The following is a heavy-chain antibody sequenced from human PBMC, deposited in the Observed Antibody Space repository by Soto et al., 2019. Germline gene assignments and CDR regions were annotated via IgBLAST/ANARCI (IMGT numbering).Heavy chain of an antibody. Sequence: QVQLVQSGAEVKKPGASVKVSCKASGYTFTTYDISWVRQAPEQGLEWMGRISTYNGNTNYPQSLQGRLTMTTDTSTTTAYMELRSLRSVDTAVYYCARDPYHVLMVNAPNLYGMDVWDQGTTVTVSS. CDR1: GYTFTTYD. J-gene: IGHJ6*02. CDR2: ISTYNGNT. V-gene: IGHV1-18*01. D-gene: IGHD2-8*01. CDR3: ARDPYHVLMVNAPNLYGMDV.